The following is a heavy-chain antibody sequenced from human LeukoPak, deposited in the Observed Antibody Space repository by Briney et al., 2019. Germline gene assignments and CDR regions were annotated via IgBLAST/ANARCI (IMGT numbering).Heavy chain of an antibody. CDR2: IYYTGST. Sequence: SETLSLTCTVSGGSISSAGYYWSWIRQPPGKGLEWIGYIYYTGSTYYSPSLKSRVTISVDTSKNQFSLKLSSVTAADTAVYYCATETYYYDSSGYFNYWGQGTLVTVSS. D-gene: IGHD3-22*01. V-gene: IGHV4-30-2*01. CDR1: GGSISSAGYY. J-gene: IGHJ4*02. CDR3: ATETYYYDSSGYFNY.